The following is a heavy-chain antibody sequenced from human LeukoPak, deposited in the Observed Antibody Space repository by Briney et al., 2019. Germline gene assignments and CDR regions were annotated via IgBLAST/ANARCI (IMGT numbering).Heavy chain of an antibody. Sequence: GGSLRLSCAASGFTFSSYAMHWVRQAPGKGLEWVAVISYDGSNKYYADSVKGRFAISRDNSKNTLYLQMNSLRAEDTAVYYCARDDLLWFGEFSPDYWGQGTLVTVSS. CDR1: GFTFSSYA. J-gene: IGHJ4*02. D-gene: IGHD3-10*01. V-gene: IGHV3-30*09. CDR2: ISYDGSNK. CDR3: ARDDLLWFGEFSPDY.